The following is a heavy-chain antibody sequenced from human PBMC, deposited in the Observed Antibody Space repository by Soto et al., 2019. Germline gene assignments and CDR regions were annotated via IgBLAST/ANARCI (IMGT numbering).Heavy chain of an antibody. CDR3: ARAHGPYDGMDV. Sequence: VGSLRLSCAASGFTFSSYDMHWVRQATGKGLEWVSAIGTAGDTYYPGSVKGRFTISRENAKNSLYLQMNSLRAEDTAVYYCARAHGPYDGMDVWGQGTTVTVSS. CDR2: IGTAGDT. J-gene: IGHJ6*02. V-gene: IGHV3-13*01. CDR1: GFTFSSYD.